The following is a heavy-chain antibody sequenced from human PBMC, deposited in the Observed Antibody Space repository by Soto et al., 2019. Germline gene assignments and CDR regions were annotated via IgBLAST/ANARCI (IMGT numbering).Heavy chain of an antibody. CDR1: GGTFRGYA. Sequence: QVQLVQSGAEVKKPGSSVKVSCQASGGTFRGYAISWVRQAPGQGLEWLGGILPTSVTPNYAQKFQGRVTLTADESTNTAFLELRSLRSADTAVYYCARGYDVNSELDYWGLGTLVTVSS. D-gene: IGHD3-22*01. CDR3: ARGYDVNSELDY. V-gene: IGHV1-69*01. J-gene: IGHJ4*02. CDR2: ILPTSVTP.